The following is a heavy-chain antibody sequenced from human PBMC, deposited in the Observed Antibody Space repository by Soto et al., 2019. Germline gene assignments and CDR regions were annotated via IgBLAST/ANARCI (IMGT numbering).Heavy chain of an antibody. V-gene: IGHV5-10-1*01. D-gene: IGHD6-13*01. CDR3: ASVYSSSWGGSAFDI. CDR1: GYSFTSYW. J-gene: IGHJ3*02. Sequence: GESLKISCKGSGYSFTSYWISWVRQMPGKGLEWMGRIDPSDSYTNYSPSFQGHVTISADKSISTAYLQWSSLKASDTAMYYCASVYSSSWGGSAFDIWGQGTMVTVSS. CDR2: IDPSDSYT.